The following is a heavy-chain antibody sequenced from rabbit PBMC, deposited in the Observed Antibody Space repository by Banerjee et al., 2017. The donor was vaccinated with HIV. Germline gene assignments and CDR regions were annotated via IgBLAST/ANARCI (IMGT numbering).Heavy chain of an antibody. V-gene: IGHV1S47*01. CDR2: IYPGFDIS. D-gene: IGHD4-1*01. CDR1: GFVFSSYG. J-gene: IGHJ6*01. Sequence: QEQLVESGGGLAQPGGPLKLSCKASGFVFSSYGVSWVRQAPGKGLEWFGYIYPGFDISNYATSVKGRFTISSDNAQNTVFLQMTSLTASDTATYFCASGDDSSGWGLYFWGPGTLVTVS. CDR3: ASGDDSSGWGLYF.